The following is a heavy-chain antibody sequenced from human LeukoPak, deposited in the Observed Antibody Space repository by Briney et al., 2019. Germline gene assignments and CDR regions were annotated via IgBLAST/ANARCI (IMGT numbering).Heavy chain of an antibody. CDR3: ARGHSSGYYPKY. CDR2: ISGSGTYI. CDR1: GFIYSNYS. D-gene: IGHD3-22*01. J-gene: IGHJ4*02. V-gene: IGHV3-21*05. Sequence: KPGGSLRLSCAASGFIYSNYSMNWVRQAPGKGLEWVSYISGSGTYIDYSDSVKGRFTISRDNAKNSLYLQMNSLRAEDTAVYYCARGHSSGYYPKYWGQGTLVTVSS.